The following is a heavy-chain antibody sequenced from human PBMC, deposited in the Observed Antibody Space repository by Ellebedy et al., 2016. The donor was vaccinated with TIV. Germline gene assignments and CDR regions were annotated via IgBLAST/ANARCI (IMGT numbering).Heavy chain of an antibody. CDR3: ARDLRPFSGNPHDAFDI. V-gene: IGHV3-30-3*01. CDR1: GFTFSTYG. Sequence: GESLKISCAASGFTFSTYGVNWVRQAPGKGLEWVAVISYDGSNKRYADSVKGRFSISRDNSKSTLYLQMNSLRPDDTAVYYCARDLRPFSGNPHDAFDIWGQGTVVTVPS. J-gene: IGHJ3*02. D-gene: IGHD1-26*01. CDR2: ISYDGSNK.